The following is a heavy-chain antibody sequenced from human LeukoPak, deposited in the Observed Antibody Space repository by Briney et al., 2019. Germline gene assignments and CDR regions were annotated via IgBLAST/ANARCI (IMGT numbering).Heavy chain of an antibody. CDR1: GFTFSSYG. CDR2: IRYDGSNK. CDR3: ATPQQPLLYFDY. Sequence: GGSLRLSCAASGFTFSSYGMHWVRQAPGKGLEWVAFIRYDGSNKYYADSVKGRFTISRDNSKNTLYLQMNSLRAEDTAVYYCATPQQPLLYFDYWGQGTLVTVSS. D-gene: IGHD6-13*01. J-gene: IGHJ4*02. V-gene: IGHV3-30*02.